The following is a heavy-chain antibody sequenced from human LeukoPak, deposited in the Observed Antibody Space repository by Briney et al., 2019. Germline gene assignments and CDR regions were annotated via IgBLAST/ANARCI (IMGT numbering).Heavy chain of an antibody. V-gene: IGHV3-48*04. CDR2: ITPSSSTI. J-gene: IGHJ4*02. CDR3: ARDHRDWGVFDY. CDR1: GFTFSSYS. D-gene: IGHD7-27*01. Sequence: GGSLRLSCAASGFTFSSYSMNWVRQAPGKGLEWVSYITPSSSTIYYADSVRGRFTISRDNAKNSLYLQMNSLRADDTAVYYCARDHRDWGVFDYWGQGILVTVSS.